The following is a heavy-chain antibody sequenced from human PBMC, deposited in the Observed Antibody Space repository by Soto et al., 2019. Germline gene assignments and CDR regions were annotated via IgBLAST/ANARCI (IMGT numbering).Heavy chain of an antibody. CDR3: AKDSLADYYCYGMDV. Sequence: EVQLLESGGGLVQPGGSLRLSCAASGFSFSRFAMSWVRQAPGKGLEWVSGIGDSGGTTYYAESVKGRFTISRDNSKNTLFLQTNSLRAEDTAVYYCAKDSLADYYCYGMDVWGQGATVTVSS. CDR1: GFSFSRFA. V-gene: IGHV3-23*01. J-gene: IGHJ6*02. CDR2: IGDSGGTT.